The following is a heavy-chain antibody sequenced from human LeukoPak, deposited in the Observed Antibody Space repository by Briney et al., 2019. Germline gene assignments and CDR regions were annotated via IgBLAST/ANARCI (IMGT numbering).Heavy chain of an antibody. D-gene: IGHD5-18*01. CDR2: IHYSGNT. CDR1: GGSTSSSNYY. V-gene: IGHV4-39*01. CDR3: ARGRGRGYSYGVPFDY. J-gene: IGHJ4*02. Sequence: SETLSLTCTVSGGSTSSSNYYWGWIRQPPGKGLEWIGGIHYSGNTYYNPSLKSRVTISVDTSKNQFSLKLSSVTAADTAVYYCARGRGRGYSYGVPFDYWGQGTLVTVSS.